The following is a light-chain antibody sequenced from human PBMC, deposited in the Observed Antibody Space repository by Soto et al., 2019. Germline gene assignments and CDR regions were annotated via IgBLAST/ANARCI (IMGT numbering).Light chain of an antibody. V-gene: IGKV3-15*01. CDR3: QQFHYWWT. J-gene: IGKJ1*01. CDR1: QSVGPN. CDR2: HVS. Sequence: EIVLTQSPATLSLSPGERATLSCRASQSVGPNLVWYQQRFGQSPRLLIYHVSTRATGIPARFSGSGSGTEFTLTISSLQSEDFAFYYCQQFHYWWTFGQGTKVDIK.